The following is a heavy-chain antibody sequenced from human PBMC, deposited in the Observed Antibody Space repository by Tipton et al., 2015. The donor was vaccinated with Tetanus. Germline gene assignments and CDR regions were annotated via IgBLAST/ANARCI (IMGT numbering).Heavy chain of an antibody. CDR2: ISGSGGST. Sequence: SLRLSCAASGFTFSSYAMSWVRQAPGKGLEWVSAISGSGGSTYYAESVKGRFTISRDNSKNTLSLQMNSLRAEGTAVYYCAKYVGVWAAAGLGSFDIWCQGAVVAVS. V-gene: IGHV3-23*01. D-gene: IGHD6-13*01. J-gene: IGHJ3*02. CDR3: AKYVGVWAAAGLGSFDI. CDR1: GFTFSSYA.